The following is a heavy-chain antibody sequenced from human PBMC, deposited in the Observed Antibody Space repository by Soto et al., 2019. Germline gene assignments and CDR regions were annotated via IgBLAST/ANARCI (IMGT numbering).Heavy chain of an antibody. Sequence: QVQLVESGGGVVQPGRSLRLSCAASGFTFSSYGMHWVRQAPGKGLEWVAVISYDGRNKNYADSVKGRFTIYRDNSKYTLYLPMNSLSAEDTAVDYCAADRGVAVTTGFFDYWGPGTLVTVSS. D-gene: IGHD4-17*01. J-gene: IGHJ4*02. CDR3: AADRGVAVTTGFFDY. V-gene: IGHV3-30*03. CDR1: GFTFSSYG. CDR2: ISYDGRNK.